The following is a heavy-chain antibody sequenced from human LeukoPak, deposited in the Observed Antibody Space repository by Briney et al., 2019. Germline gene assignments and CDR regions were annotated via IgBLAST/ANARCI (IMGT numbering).Heavy chain of an antibody. D-gene: IGHD1-26*01. V-gene: IGHV4-31*03. CDR2: IYDSGRT. J-gene: IGHJ6*03. Sequence: SETLSLTCTVSGGSISSAGYYWSWIRQHPGKGLDWIGYIYDSGRTYYNPSLKSRITISVDTSKNQFSLKLSSVTAADTAVYYCARVRENYYYYYMDVWGKGTTVTVSS. CDR1: GGSISSAGYY. CDR3: ARVRENYYYYYMDV.